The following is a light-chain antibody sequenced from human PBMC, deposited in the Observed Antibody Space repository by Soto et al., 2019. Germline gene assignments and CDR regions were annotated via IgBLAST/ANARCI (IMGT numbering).Light chain of an antibody. V-gene: IGKV3-15*01. CDR2: RIF. CDR3: LQHYSWPWT. J-gene: IGKJ1*01. CDR1: QSVSGY. Sequence: EITMTQFPGILSASPGETVTLSFRACQSVSGYLDWFHQKPGQAPRLVLLRIFTRAIGVPARFSGSGSETEFTLTISGLQSEDSGVYYCLQHYSWPWTFGQGTKVDIK.